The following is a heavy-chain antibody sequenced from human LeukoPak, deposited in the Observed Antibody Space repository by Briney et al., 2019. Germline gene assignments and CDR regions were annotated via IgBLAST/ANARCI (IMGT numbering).Heavy chain of an antibody. D-gene: IGHD5-18*01. V-gene: IGHV3-20*04. J-gene: IGHJ4*02. CDR1: GFTFDDYD. CDR2: IKWNGGST. CDR3: ARDPPGGYSYGYFAYFDY. Sequence: GGSLRLSCAASGFTFDDYDMSWVRQAPGKGLEWVSGIKWNGGSTGYADSVKGRFTISRDNAKNSLYLQMNSLRAEDTALYYCARDPPGGYSYGYFAYFDYWGQGTLVTVSS.